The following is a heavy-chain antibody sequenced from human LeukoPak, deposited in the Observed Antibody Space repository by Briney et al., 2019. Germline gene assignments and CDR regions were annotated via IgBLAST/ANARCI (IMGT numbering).Heavy chain of an antibody. CDR3: ASWRSYYDSSGFNWFDP. V-gene: IGHV1-69*02. D-gene: IGHD3-22*01. CDR2: IIPILGIA. J-gene: IGHJ5*02. Sequence: PRASVKVSCKASGGTFSSYTISWVRQAPGQGLEWMGRIIPILGIANYAQKFQGRVTITADKSTSTAYMELSSLRSEDTAVYYCASWRSYYDSSGFNWFDPWGQRTLVTVSS. CDR1: GGTFSSYT.